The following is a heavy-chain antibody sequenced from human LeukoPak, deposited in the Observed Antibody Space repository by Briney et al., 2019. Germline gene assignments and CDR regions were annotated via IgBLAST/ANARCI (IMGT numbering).Heavy chain of an antibody. J-gene: IGHJ4*02. D-gene: IGHD6-13*01. CDR2: IDPSDSYT. CDR3: ARKPAAGTDFDY. V-gene: IGHV5-10-1*01. CDR1: GYSFTSHW. Sequence: GESLRISCKGSGYSFTSHWINWVRQMPGKGLEWMGRIDPSDSYTNYSPSFQGHVTISADKSISTAYLQWSSLKASDTAMYYCARKPAAGTDFDYWGQGTLVTVSS.